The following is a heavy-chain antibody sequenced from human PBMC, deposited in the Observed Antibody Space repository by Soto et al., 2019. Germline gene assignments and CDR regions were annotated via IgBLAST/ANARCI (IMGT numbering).Heavy chain of an antibody. CDR2: IYPGDSDT. CDR1: GHTFTSYW. Sequence: PGESLKISCRGSGHTFTSYWIGWVRQMPGKGLESMGIIYPGDSDTRYSPSFQGQVTISADKSISTAYLQWSSLKASDTAMYYCATTAAAGKYYSGMDVWGQGTTVTVSS. V-gene: IGHV5-51*01. D-gene: IGHD6-13*01. CDR3: ATTAAAGKYYSGMDV. J-gene: IGHJ6*02.